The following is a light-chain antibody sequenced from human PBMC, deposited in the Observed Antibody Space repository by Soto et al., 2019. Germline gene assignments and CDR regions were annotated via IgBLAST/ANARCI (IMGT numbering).Light chain of an antibody. J-gene: IGLJ2*01. Sequence: QSVLHQPPSASGTPGQRVTLSCSGRSSNIGSNSVYWYQQLPGTAPQLLMYSTNQRPSGVPDRVYGSRSGTSASLAIGGLRSEDEADYYCAAWDDSLRGYVVFGVGTKLTVL. CDR2: STN. CDR1: SSNIGSNS. V-gene: IGLV1-47*02. CDR3: AAWDDSLRGYVV.